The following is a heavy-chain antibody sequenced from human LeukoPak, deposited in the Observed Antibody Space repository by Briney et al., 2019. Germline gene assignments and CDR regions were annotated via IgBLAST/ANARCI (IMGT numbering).Heavy chain of an antibody. CDR3: ARDDSSGYYYNWFDP. Sequence: ASVKVSCKASGYTFSSSYMHWVRQAPGQGLEWMGIINLIGGTTSYAQKFQGRVTMTRDMPTSTVYMELSSLMSEDTAVYYCARDDSSGYYYNWFDPWGQGTLVTVSS. CDR2: INLIGGTT. J-gene: IGHJ5*02. D-gene: IGHD3-22*01. V-gene: IGHV1-46*01. CDR1: GYTFSSSY.